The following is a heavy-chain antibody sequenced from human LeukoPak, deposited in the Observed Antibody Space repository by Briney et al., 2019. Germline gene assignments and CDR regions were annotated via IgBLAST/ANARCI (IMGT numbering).Heavy chain of an antibody. CDR2: INHSGYT. CDR1: VVPFSNYY. V-gene: IGHV4-34*01. Sequence: EPSETLSLTCAVSVVPFSNYYWSWVPKSPRQGLEWIGEINHSGYTNYSPSLKSRVTMSIGTSKNQFSLKLTSVTAADAGVYYCTRAVAGHPDWGQGTLVTVSS. D-gene: IGHD6-19*01. J-gene: IGHJ4*02. CDR3: TRAVAGHPD.